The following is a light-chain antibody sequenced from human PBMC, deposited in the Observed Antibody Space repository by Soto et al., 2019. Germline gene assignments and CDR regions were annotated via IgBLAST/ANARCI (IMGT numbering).Light chain of an antibody. Sequence: MTQSPSSLSASLGDRVTITCRASQSISSWLARYQQKPGQAPRLLIYGASTRATGVQARFSGSGSGTEFTLTISSLHSEDFEVYYCKQYNNWPITFGHGNRPDIK. V-gene: IGKV3-15*01. J-gene: IGKJ5*01. CDR3: KQYNNWPIT. CDR2: GAS. CDR1: QSISSW.